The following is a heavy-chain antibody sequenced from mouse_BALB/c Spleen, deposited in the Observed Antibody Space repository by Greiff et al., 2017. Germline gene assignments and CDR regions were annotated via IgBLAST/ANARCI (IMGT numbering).Heavy chain of an antibody. D-gene: IGHD1-1*01. Sequence: EVQGVESGGGLVQPGGSRKLSCAASGFTFSSFGMHWVRQAPEKGLEWVAYISSGSSTIYYADTVKGRFTIARDNPKNTLFLQMTSLRSEDTAMYECAKHYCVSSHYFDYWGQGTTLTVSS. CDR3: AKHYCVSSHYFDY. CDR2: ISSGSSTI. V-gene: IGHV5-17*02. CDR1: GFTFSSFG. J-gene: IGHJ2*01.